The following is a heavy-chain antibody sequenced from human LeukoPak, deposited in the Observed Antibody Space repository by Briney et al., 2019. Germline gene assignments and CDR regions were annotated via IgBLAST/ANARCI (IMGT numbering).Heavy chain of an antibody. D-gene: IGHD1-7*01. V-gene: IGHV1-69*13. CDR2: IIPIFGTA. CDR1: GYTFTNYG. CDR3: ARVPPPPGTAADYYYYMDV. Sequence: ASVKVSCKASGYTFTNYGVAWVRQAPGQGLEWMGGIIPIFGTANYAQKFQGRVTITADESTSTAYMELSSLRSEDTAVYYCARVPPPPGTAADYYYYMDVWGKGTTVTVSS. J-gene: IGHJ6*03.